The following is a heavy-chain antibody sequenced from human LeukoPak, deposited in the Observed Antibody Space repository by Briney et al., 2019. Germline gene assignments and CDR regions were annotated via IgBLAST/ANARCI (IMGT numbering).Heavy chain of an antibody. Sequence: GRSLRLSCAVSGFTFSSYGMHWVRQAPGKGLEWVAVIWYDGSNKYYADSVKGRFTISRDNSKNTLYLQMNSLRAEDTAVYYCARDSSGSLDYWGQGTLVTVSS. D-gene: IGHD3-10*01. J-gene: IGHJ4*02. CDR1: GFTFSSYG. V-gene: IGHV3-33*01. CDR2: IWYDGSNK. CDR3: ARDSSGSLDY.